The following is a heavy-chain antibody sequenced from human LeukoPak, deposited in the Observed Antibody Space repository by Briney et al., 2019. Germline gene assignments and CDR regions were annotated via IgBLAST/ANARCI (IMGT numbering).Heavy chain of an antibody. J-gene: IGHJ3*02. CDR2: INSDGSST. V-gene: IGHV3-74*01. CDR1: GVSFSSYW. CDR3: ARAFSNAFDI. Sequence: GGSLRLSCAASGVSFSSYWMRWVRQAPGKGLVWVSCINSDGSSTSYADSVKGRFTISRDNAKNTLYLQMNSLRAEDTAVYYCARAFSNAFDIWGQGTMVTVSS.